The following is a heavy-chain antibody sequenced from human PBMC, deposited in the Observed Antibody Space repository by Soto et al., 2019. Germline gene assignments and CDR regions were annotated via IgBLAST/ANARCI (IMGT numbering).Heavy chain of an antibody. J-gene: IGHJ4*02. D-gene: IGHD3-22*01. Sequence: PSETLSLTCTVSGGSISSSRYYWGWIRQPPGKGLEWIGSIYYSGSTYYNPSLKSRVTISVDTSKNQFSLKLSSVTAADTAVYYCARIGGVVVINSSFDYWGQGTLVTVSS. CDR2: IYYSGST. CDR3: ARIGGVVVINSSFDY. CDR1: GGSISSSRYY. V-gene: IGHV4-39*01.